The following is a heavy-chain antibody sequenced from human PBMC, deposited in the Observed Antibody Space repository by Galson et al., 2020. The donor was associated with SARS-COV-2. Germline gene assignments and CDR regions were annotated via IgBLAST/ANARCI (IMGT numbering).Heavy chain of an antibody. V-gene: IGHV3-23*01. CDR1: GIRLRDYA. CDR3: AKEQQMFTIQGVFDS. D-gene: IGHD1-1*01. CDR2: VTASGDRT. J-gene: IGHJ4*02. Sequence: GGSLRLSCVASGIRLRDYAMNWVRKAPGKGLEWVSLVTASGDRTEYADPVKGRFTVSRDNSRDTLYLQMNSLRAEDTAVYYCAKEQQMFTIQGVFDSWGQGTRVTVSS.